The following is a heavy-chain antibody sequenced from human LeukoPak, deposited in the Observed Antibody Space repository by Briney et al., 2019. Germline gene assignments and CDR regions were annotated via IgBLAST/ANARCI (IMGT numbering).Heavy chain of an antibody. CDR2: IIPIFGTA. J-gene: IGHJ4*02. CDR3: ARAYYYDSSGYYAY. V-gene: IGHV1-69*13. D-gene: IGHD3-22*01. CDR1: GGTFSSYA. Sequence: GASVKVSCKASGGTFSSYAISWVRQAPGQGLEWMGGIIPIFGTANYAQKFQGRVTITADESTSTAYMELRSLRSDDTAVYYCARAYYYDSSGYYAYWGQGTLVTVSS.